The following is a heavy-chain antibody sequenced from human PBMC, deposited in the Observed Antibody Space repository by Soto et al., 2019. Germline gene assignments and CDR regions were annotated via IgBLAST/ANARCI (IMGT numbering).Heavy chain of an antibody. J-gene: IGHJ3*02. CDR1: GGSISSYY. Sequence: QVQLQESGPGLVKPSETLSLTCTVSGGSISSYYWSWIRQPAGKGLEWIGRIYTSGSTNYNPSLKSRVTMSVDTSKNQFSLKLSSVTAADTAVHYCARDTDYDFWSGYRNGAFDIWGQGTMVTVSS. D-gene: IGHD3-3*01. CDR2: IYTSGST. V-gene: IGHV4-4*07. CDR3: ARDTDYDFWSGYRNGAFDI.